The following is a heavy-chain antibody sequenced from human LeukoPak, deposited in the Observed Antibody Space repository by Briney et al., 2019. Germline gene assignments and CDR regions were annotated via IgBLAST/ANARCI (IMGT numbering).Heavy chain of an antibody. CDR1: GFTVSSNS. D-gene: IGHD3-10*01. CDR2: GHYNGRA. Sequence: GSLRLSCTVSGFTVSSNSMSWVRQPPGKGLEWIGSGHYNGRAYYTPSLNSRVSISIDTSKSQFSLKLNFATAADTAFYYCTTTYDFTRGGFDYWGLGTLVTVSS. V-gene: IGHV4-59*02. CDR3: TTTYDFTRGGFDY. J-gene: IGHJ4*02.